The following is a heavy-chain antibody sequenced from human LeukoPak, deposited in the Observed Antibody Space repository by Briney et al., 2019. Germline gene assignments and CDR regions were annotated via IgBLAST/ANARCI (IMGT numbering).Heavy chain of an antibody. Sequence: SETLSLTCTVSGGSTDSNYWSWIRQPPGKGLEWIGYIHDDGSTIFNPSLQSRVIISVDTSKSQFSLRLSSVTAADTAVYYCARSYYYGSGNVVFDHWGQGSLVTVSS. D-gene: IGHD3-10*01. CDR1: GGSTDSNY. CDR3: ARSYYYGSGNVVFDH. J-gene: IGHJ4*02. CDR2: IHDDGST. V-gene: IGHV4-59*01.